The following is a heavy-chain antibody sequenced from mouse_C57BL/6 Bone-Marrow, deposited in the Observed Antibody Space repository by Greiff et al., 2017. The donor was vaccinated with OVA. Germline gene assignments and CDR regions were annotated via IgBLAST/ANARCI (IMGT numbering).Heavy chain of an antibody. D-gene: IGHD2-2*01. V-gene: IGHV1-69*01. J-gene: IGHJ3*01. Sequence: QVQLQQPGAELVMPGASVKLSCKASGYTFTSYWMHWVKQRPGQGLEWIGEIDPSDSSTNYNQKFKGKSTLTVDNSSSTAYMQLSSLTSEDSAVYYCARWGGYDGALFAYWGQGTLVTVSA. CDR1: GYTFTSYW. CDR3: ARWGGYDGALFAY. CDR2: IDPSDSST.